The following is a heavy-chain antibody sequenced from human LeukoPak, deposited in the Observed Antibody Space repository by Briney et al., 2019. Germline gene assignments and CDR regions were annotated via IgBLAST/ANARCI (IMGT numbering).Heavy chain of an antibody. CDR2: INPNIGDT. J-gene: IGHJ4*02. CDR1: GYALTGYY. D-gene: IGHD3-22*01. Sequence: ASVKVSCKASGYALTGYYFHWVRQAPGQGLEWMGWINPNIGDTNYAEKFQGRATLTRDTSINIAYMELSRLTSDDTAAYYCARSSGFFYYFDYWGQGTLVTVSS. CDR3: ARSSGFFYYFDY. V-gene: IGHV1-2*02.